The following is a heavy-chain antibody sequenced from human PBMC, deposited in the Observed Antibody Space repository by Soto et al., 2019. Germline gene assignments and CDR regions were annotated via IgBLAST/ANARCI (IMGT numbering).Heavy chain of an antibody. Sequence: ASVKVSCKASVYTFLCHGSSWVRQAPGQGLEWMGWINAYHGNTNYAQKLQGRVTMTTDTSTSTAYMELRSLRSDDTAVYYCVREWAEGKVYGDSHYYYGMDVWG. D-gene: IGHD4-17*01. CDR2: INAYHGNT. CDR1: VYTFLCHG. CDR3: VREWAEGKVYGDSHYYYGMDV. V-gene: IGHV1-18*01. J-gene: IGHJ6*01.